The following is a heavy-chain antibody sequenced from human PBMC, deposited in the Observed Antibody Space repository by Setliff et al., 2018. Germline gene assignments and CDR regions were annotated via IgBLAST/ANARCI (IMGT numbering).Heavy chain of an antibody. Sequence: PSETLSLTCTVSGGSISSYYWSWIRQPAGKGLEWIGRIYTSGSTNYNPSLKSRVTISVDKSKNQFSLKLSSVTAADTAVYYCARSGYSYGNRNWFDPWGQGTLVTVSS. CDR3: ARSGYSYGNRNWFDP. CDR1: GGSISSYY. CDR2: IYTSGST. V-gene: IGHV4-4*07. J-gene: IGHJ5*02. D-gene: IGHD5-18*01.